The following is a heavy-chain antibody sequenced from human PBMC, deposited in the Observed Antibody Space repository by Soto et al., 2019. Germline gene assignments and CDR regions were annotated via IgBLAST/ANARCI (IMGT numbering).Heavy chain of an antibody. J-gene: IGHJ4*02. V-gene: IGHV3-23*01. CDR2: ISGSGGST. Sequence: HGGSLRLSWAASGFTFSSYAMGWVREGPGKGLEWVSAISGSGGSTYYADSMKGRFTVSRDNAKNSVYLDMNSPSAEDTAVYYCARESEDLTSNFDYWGQGTLVTVSS. CDR3: ARESEDLTSNFDY. CDR1: GFTFSSYA.